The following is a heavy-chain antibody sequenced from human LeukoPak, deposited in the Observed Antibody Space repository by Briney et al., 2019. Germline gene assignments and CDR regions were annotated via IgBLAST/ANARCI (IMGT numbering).Heavy chain of an antibody. Sequence: SETLSLTCAVSGGSISSYYWNWIRQPPGKGLEWIGSIYYSGSTYYNPSLKSRVTISVDTSKNQFPLKLSSVTAADTAVYYCARAGNWFDPWGQGTLVTVSS. CDR1: GGSISSYY. J-gene: IGHJ5*02. CDR3: ARAGNWFDP. CDR2: IYYSGST. V-gene: IGHV4-59*12.